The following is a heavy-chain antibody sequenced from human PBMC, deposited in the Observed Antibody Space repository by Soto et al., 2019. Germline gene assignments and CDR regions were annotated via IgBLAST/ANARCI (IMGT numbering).Heavy chain of an antibody. Sequence: GASVKVSCKASGFTFTSSAVQWVRQARGQRLEWIGWIVVGSGNTNYAQKFQERVTITRDMSTSTAYMELSSLRSEDTAVYYCAAEPAAGYYYGMDVWGQGTTVTVSS. CDR1: GFTFTSSA. D-gene: IGHD2-2*01. CDR3: AAEPAAGYYYGMDV. J-gene: IGHJ6*02. CDR2: IVVGSGNT. V-gene: IGHV1-58*01.